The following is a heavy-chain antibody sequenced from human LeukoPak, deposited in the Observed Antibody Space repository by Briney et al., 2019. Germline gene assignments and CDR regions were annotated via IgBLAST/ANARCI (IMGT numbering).Heavy chain of an antibody. CDR2: ISSSSKFI. CDR3: ARDDTQTTVTTTRLDY. J-gene: IGHJ4*02. CDR1: GLTFKSYD. D-gene: IGHD4-17*01. Sequence: KPGGSLRLSCAASGLTFKSYDMNWVRQAPGKGLEWVSFISSSSKFIYYADSVKGRFTISRDNAKNSLYLQMNSLRAEDTAVYYCARDDTQTTVTTTRLDYWGQGTLVIVSS. V-gene: IGHV3-21*01.